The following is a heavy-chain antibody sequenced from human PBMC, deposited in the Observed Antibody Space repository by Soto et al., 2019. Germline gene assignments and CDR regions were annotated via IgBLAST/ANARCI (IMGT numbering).Heavy chain of an antibody. CDR1: GDSVSSDFSS. Sequence: QLQLQESGSGLVKPSQTLSLTCGVSGDSVSSDFSSWIWIRQTSGKGLEWIGYIYHNGGSYFNPSLVSRGSISIDTSNNQFSLNLTSVTAADTAVYYCARGQPGLFSFDSWGQGILVTVSS. CDR2: IYHNGGS. D-gene: IGHD3-9*01. CDR3: ARGQPGLFSFDS. J-gene: IGHJ4*02. V-gene: IGHV4-30-2*01.